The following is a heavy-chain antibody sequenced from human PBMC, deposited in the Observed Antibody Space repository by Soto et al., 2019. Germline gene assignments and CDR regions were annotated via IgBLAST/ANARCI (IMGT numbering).Heavy chain of an antibody. Sequence: SETLSLTCTVSGGSISSYYWSWIRQPPGKGLEWIGYIYYSGSTNYNPSLKSRVTISVDTSKNQFSLKLSSVTAADTAVYYCAREYFGSGSGAYWFDPWGQGTLVTVSS. D-gene: IGHD3-10*01. J-gene: IGHJ5*02. CDR3: AREYFGSGSGAYWFDP. CDR1: GGSISSYY. CDR2: IYYSGST. V-gene: IGHV4-59*12.